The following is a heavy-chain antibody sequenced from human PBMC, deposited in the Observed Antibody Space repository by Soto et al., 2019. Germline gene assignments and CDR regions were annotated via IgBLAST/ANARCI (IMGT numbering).Heavy chain of an antibody. V-gene: IGHV3-30*18. CDR3: AKDRGYCDTSSCYLGHSFDI. CDR1: GCTFSTFG. D-gene: IGHD2-2*01. J-gene: IGHJ3*02. Sequence: QPVGSLRLSCADSGCTFSTFGVHCVRHFPGKGLEWVAVISHDGRSKFYGDSVKGRFTVSRDNSKNMLSLEMNSLRPEDTAVYYCAKDRGYCDTSSCYLGHSFDIWGQGTVVNLS. CDR2: ISHDGRSK.